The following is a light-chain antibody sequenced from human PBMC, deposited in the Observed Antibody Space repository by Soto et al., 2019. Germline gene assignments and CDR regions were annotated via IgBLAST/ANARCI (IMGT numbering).Light chain of an antibody. Sequence: EIWMTQSPPTLCGAPGERVTLSCRASQSVSTKLAWYQQKPGQAPRLLIYDASTMATGIPARFSGSGSGTDFTLTISKLETEDFALYYCQQYGSSHPLTFGGGTQVDIK. CDR3: QQYGSSHPLT. CDR2: DAS. CDR1: QSVSTK. J-gene: IGKJ4*01. V-gene: IGKV3-15*01.